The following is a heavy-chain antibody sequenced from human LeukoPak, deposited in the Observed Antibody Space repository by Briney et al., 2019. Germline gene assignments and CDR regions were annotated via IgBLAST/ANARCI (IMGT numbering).Heavy chain of an antibody. CDR3: AREGAGIIYYYYGMDV. Sequence: ASVKVSCKASGYTFTSYGISWVRQAPGQGLEWMGWISAYNGNTNYAQKLQGRVTMTTDTSTSTACMELRSLRSDDTAVYYCAREGAGIIYYYYGMDVWGQGTTVTVSS. J-gene: IGHJ6*02. V-gene: IGHV1-18*01. D-gene: IGHD6-13*01. CDR1: GYTFTSYG. CDR2: ISAYNGNT.